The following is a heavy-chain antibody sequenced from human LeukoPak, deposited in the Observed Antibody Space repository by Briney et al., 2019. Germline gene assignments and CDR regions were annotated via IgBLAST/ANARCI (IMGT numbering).Heavy chain of an antibody. D-gene: IGHD3-9*01. CDR1: GGSISSYY. V-gene: IGHV4-59*08. Sequence: SETLSLTCTVSGGSISSYYWSWIRQPPGKGLEWIGYIYYSGSTNYNPSLKSRVTISVDTSKNQFSLKLSSVTAADTAVYYCASEVNYDILTGYYKGWFDPWGQGTLVTVSS. CDR3: ASEVNYDILTGYYKGWFDP. J-gene: IGHJ5*02. CDR2: IYYSGST.